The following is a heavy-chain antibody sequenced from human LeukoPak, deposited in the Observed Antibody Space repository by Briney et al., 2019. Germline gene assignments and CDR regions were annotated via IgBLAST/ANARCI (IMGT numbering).Heavy chain of an antibody. Sequence: SETLSLTCTVSGGSISSYYWSWIRQPPEKGLEWIGYIYYSGSTNYNPSLKSRVTISVDTSKNQFSLKLSSVTAADTAVYYCAGEDSSGWLDYWGQGTLVTVSS. D-gene: IGHD6-19*01. J-gene: IGHJ4*02. V-gene: IGHV4-59*01. CDR1: GGSISSYY. CDR3: AGEDSSGWLDY. CDR2: IYYSGST.